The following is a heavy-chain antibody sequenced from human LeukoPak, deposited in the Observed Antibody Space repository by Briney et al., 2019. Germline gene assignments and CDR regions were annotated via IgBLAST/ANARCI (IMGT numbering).Heavy chain of an antibody. CDR1: GFTVSSNF. V-gene: IGHV3-66*01. D-gene: IGHD3-22*01. Sequence: GGSERLSCAASGFTVSSNFMSWVRQAPGKGLEWVSVIHSGGSTYYADSVKGRFTISRDNSKNTLYLLMNSLRAEDAAVYYCASKIPSSVKCYFDYWGQKTVVPLFS. J-gene: IGHJ4*02. CDR3: ASKIPSSVKCYFDY. CDR2: IHSGGST.